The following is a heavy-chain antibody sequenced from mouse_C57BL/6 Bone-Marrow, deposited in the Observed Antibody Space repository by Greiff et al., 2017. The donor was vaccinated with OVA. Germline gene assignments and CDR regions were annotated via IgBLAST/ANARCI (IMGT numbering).Heavy chain of an antibody. CDR3: ARGPFDY. J-gene: IGHJ2*01. Sequence: VQLKESGPELVKPGASVKISCKASGYSFTGYYMNWVKQSPEKSLEWIGEINPSTGGTTYNQKFKAKATLTVDKSSSTAYMQLKSLTSEDSAVYYCARGPFDYWGQGTTLTVSS. V-gene: IGHV1-42*01. CDR2: INPSTGGT. CDR1: GYSFTGYY.